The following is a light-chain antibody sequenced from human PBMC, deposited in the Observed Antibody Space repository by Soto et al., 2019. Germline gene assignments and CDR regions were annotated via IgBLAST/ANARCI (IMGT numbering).Light chain of an antibody. V-gene: IGKV3-11*01. CDR2: DAS. CDR1: QSVSSY. J-gene: IGKJ5*01. CDR3: QQRSNWPPIT. Sequence: EIVLTQSQATLSLSPGEGATLSCRASQSVSSYLAWYQQKPGQAPRLLIYDASNRATGIPARFSGSGSGTDFTLTISSLEPEDFAVYYCQQRSNWPPITFGQGTRLEIK.